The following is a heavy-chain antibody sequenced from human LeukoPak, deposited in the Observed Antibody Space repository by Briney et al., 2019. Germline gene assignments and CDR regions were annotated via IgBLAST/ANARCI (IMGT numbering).Heavy chain of an antibody. CDR3: AREAEITRFDY. Sequence: SQTLSLTCAISGDSVSTNSVAWNWIRQSPSRGLEWLGRTSYRSKWYNDYAVSVKSRITITPDTSKNHFSLQLNSVTPEDTAVYYCAREAEITRFDYWGQGTLVTVSS. J-gene: IGHJ4*02. CDR1: GDSVSTNSVA. D-gene: IGHD5-24*01. CDR2: TSYRSKWYN. V-gene: IGHV6-1*01.